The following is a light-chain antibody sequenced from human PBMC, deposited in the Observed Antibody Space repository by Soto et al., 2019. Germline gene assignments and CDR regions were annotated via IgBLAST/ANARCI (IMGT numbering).Light chain of an antibody. CDR1: SGSVSTNYY. Sequence: QTVVTQEPSLSVSPGGTVTFTCGLSSGSVSTNYYPSWYQQTPGQSPRTIMYSTNTRSSGVPDRFSGSILGNKAALTITGAQADDESDYYCVLYMGSGINVFGGGTQLTVL. CDR3: VLYMGSGINV. CDR2: STN. J-gene: IGLJ7*01. V-gene: IGLV8-61*01.